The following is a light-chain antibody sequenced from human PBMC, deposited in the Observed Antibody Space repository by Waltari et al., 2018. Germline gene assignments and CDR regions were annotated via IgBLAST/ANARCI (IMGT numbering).Light chain of an antibody. V-gene: IGLV2-14*03. CDR1: SSDSCGYEY. CDR3: SSFTSSTTGI. J-gene: IGLJ2*01. CDR2: DVN. Sequence: SALTQPDPVSGSPGQSITIPCRGISSDSCGYEYVSWYQQHPGKAPKVIIYDVNNRPSGVSNRFSGSKSGSSASLTISGLQAEDEADYYCSSFTSSTTGIFGGGTKVTVL.